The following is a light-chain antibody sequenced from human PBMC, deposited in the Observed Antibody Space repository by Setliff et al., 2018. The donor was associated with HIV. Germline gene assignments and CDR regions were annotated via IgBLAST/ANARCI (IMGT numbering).Light chain of an antibody. CDR2: DVT. Sequence: ALTQPASVSGSPGQSITISCIGTSSDVGGYDFVSWYQQRPGKAPKLIIFDVTERPSGVSPRFSGSKSGNTASLTISGLQTEDEGDYFCASYRSPTTYVFGIGTKVTVL. J-gene: IGLJ1*01. V-gene: IGLV2-14*03. CDR1: SSDVGGYDF. CDR3: ASYRSPTTYV.